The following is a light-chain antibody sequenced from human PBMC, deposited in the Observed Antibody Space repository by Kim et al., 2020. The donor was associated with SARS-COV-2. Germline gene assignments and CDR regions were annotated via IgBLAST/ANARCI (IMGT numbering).Light chain of an antibody. CDR2: RNN. CDR3: AAWDDSLSGRV. CDR1: SSNIGSNY. J-gene: IGLJ1*01. V-gene: IGLV1-47*01. Sequence: ELTQPPSASGTPGQRVTISCSGSSSNIGSNYVYWYQQLPGTAPKLLIYRNNQRPSGVPDRFSGSKSGTSASLAISGLRSEDEADYYCAAWDDSLSGRVFGTGTKVTVL.